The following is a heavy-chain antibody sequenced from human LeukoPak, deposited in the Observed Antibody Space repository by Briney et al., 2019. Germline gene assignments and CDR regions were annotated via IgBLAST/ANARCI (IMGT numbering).Heavy chain of an antibody. CDR3: AFEAYGGPTPGNY. J-gene: IGHJ4*02. D-gene: IGHD4-23*01. Sequence: ASVKVSCKASGGTFTSYAISWVRQAPGQGLEWRGRIIPIFGIANYAQKFQGRVTITADKSTSTAYMELSSLRSEDTAVYYCAFEAYGGPTPGNYWGQGTLVTVSS. CDR1: GGTFTSYA. CDR2: IIPIFGIA. V-gene: IGHV1-69*04.